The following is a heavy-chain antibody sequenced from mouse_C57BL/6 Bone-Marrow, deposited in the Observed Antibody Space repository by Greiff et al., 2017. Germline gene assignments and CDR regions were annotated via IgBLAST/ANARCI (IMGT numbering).Heavy chain of an antibody. CDR2: INPGSGST. D-gene: IGHD2-2*01. J-gene: IGHJ1*03. V-gene: IGHV1-54*01. Sequence: VKLMESGAELVRPGTSVKVSCKASGYAFTNYLLEWVKQRPGQGLEWIGVINPGSGSTNYNEKFKGKATLTADKSSSTAYMQHSSLTSEDSAVYFCARGGLRRRDWYFDVWGTGTTVTVSS. CDR3: ARGGLRRRDWYFDV. CDR1: GYAFTNYL.